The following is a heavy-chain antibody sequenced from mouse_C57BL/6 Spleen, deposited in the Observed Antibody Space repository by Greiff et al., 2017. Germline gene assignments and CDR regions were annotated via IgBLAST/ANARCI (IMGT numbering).Heavy chain of an antibody. CDR2: IGPNSGGT. CDR3: SRRGTTVVATDFDY. Sequence: QVQLQQPGAELVKPGASVKLSCKASGYTFTSYWMHWVKQRPGRGLEWIGRIGPNSGGTKSNEKFKSKATMTVDKPSSPAYMQLSSLTSEDSAVYYCSRRGTTVVATDFDYWGQGTTLTVSS. J-gene: IGHJ2*01. CDR1: GYTFTSYW. V-gene: IGHV1-72*01. D-gene: IGHD1-1*01.